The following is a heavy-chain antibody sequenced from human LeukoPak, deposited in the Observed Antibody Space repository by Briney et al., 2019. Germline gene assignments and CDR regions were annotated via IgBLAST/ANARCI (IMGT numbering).Heavy chain of an antibody. CDR2: ITVSGSRT. J-gene: IGHJ5*02. CDR1: GFTFSTYA. Sequence: PGGSLRLSCAASGFTFSTYAMSWVRQAPGKGLEWVSQITVSGSRTYYADSVKGRFTISRYQSKKMLYLQMDSLRAQDTAVYYCAKATGYDYGSWFDPWGQGTLVSVSS. V-gene: IGHV3-23*01. D-gene: IGHD5-12*01. CDR3: AKATGYDYGSWFDP.